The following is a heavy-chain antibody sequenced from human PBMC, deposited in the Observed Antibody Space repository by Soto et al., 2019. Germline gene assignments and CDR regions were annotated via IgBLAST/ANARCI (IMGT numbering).Heavy chain of an antibody. D-gene: IGHD2-15*01. Sequence: QVHVVQSGAEVKKPGASVKVSCKTSGYTFSNYGIAWVRQAPGQGLEWMGWISDYNGDTNYAQKFQGRVTMTANTPMITAYRELRSLRAEATALYYCASAVALITSTPPIQNSWFDSGGQGTLVTVSS. CDR2: ISDYNGDT. V-gene: IGHV1-18*01. CDR3: ASAVALITSTPPIQNSWFDS. CDR1: GYTFSNYG. J-gene: IGHJ5*01.